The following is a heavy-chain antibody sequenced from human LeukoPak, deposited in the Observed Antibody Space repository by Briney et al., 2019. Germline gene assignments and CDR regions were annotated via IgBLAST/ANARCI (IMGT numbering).Heavy chain of an antibody. CDR3: ARGPSGSGIVRWWPFDY. CDR1: GGSFSGYY. J-gene: IGHJ4*02. CDR2: INHSGST. D-gene: IGHD3-10*01. Sequence: SETLSLTCAVYGGSFSGYYWSWIRKPPGKGLEWIGEINHSGSTNYNPSLKSRVTISVDTSKNQFSLKLSSVTAADTAVYYCARGPSGSGIVRWWPFDYWGQGTLVTVSS. V-gene: IGHV4-34*01.